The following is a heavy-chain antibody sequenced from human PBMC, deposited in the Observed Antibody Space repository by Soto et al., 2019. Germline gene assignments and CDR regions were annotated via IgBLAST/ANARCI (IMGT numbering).Heavy chain of an antibody. J-gene: IGHJ4*02. D-gene: IGHD5-12*01. CDR2: ISGSGGST. CDR1: GFTFSMYA. Sequence: GGSLRLSCAASGFTFSMYAMTWVRQAPGKGLEWVSAISGSGGSTYYADSVKGRFTISRDNSKNTLYLEMNSLRAADTAIYFCAKDLGGFPFYFDYWGRGTLVTVSS. V-gene: IGHV3-23*01. CDR3: AKDLGGFPFYFDY.